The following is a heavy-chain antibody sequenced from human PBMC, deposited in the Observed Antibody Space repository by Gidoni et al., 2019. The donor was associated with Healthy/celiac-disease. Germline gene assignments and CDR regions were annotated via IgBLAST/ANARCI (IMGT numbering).Heavy chain of an antibody. CDR2: IYHSGST. Sequence: LVKPSETLSLTCAVSGYSISSGYYWGWIRQPPGKGLEWIGSIYHSGSTYYNPSLKSRVTISVDTSKNQFSLKLSSVTAADTAVYYCAREGGIDYVWGSYRFNWFDPWGQGTLVTVSS. D-gene: IGHD3-16*02. J-gene: IGHJ5*02. CDR1: GYSISSGYY. CDR3: AREGGIDYVWGSYRFNWFDP. V-gene: IGHV4-38-2*02.